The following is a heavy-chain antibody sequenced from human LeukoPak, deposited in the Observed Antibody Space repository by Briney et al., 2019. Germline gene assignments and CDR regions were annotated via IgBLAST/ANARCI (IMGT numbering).Heavy chain of an antibody. CDR3: ARDRGYDNAFDI. V-gene: IGHV3-74*01. J-gene: IGHJ3*02. D-gene: IGHD5-12*01. Sequence: TGGSLRLSCAASGFTFSSYWMHWVRHAPGKGLVWVSRINSDGSSTTYADSVKGRFTISRDNAKNTLYLQMNSLRAEDTAVYYCARDRGYDNAFDIWGQGTMVTVSS. CDR1: GFTFSSYW. CDR2: INSDGSST.